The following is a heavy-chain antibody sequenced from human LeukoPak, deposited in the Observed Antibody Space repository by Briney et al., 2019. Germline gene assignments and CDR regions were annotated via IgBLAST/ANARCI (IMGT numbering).Heavy chain of an antibody. D-gene: IGHD3-9*01. Sequence: GGSLRLSCTASGFTFNHYWIHWVRQAPEKGLVWVSRIDGDGRTTRYADSVKGRFTMSRDNAKNTLYLQMNSLKEEDTAVYYCARDFDWESGHWGQGTLVTVSS. CDR2: IDGDGRTT. V-gene: IGHV3-74*01. CDR1: GFTFNHYW. CDR3: ARDFDWESGH. J-gene: IGHJ4*02.